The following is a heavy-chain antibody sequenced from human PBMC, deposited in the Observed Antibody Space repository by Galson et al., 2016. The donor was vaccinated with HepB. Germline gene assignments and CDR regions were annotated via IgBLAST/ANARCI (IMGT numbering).Heavy chain of an antibody. Sequence: SLRLSCAASGFTFSNFAMSWVRRAPGKGLEWVSSISGRADRRYYADSVRGRFTISRDNTKNTLYLQMNGLRPENTAVYYCAKDEGWELENYCFDSWGQGTLVTVSS. CDR1: GFTFSNFA. V-gene: IGHV3-23*01. D-gene: IGHD3-10*01. CDR2: ISGRADRR. CDR3: AKDEGWELENYCFDS. J-gene: IGHJ4*02.